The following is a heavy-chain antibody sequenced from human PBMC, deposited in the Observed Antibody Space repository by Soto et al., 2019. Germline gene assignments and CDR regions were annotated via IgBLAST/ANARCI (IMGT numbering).Heavy chain of an antibody. CDR1: GGSISSYY. J-gene: IGHJ3*02. Sequence: SETLSLTCTVSGGSISSYYGSWIRQPPGKGLEWIGYIYYSGSTNYNPSLKSRVTISVDTSKNQFSLKLSSVTAADTAVYYCARVGNYGSGTFDIWGQGTMVTVSS. V-gene: IGHV4-59*01. CDR3: ARVGNYGSGTFDI. D-gene: IGHD3-10*01. CDR2: IYYSGST.